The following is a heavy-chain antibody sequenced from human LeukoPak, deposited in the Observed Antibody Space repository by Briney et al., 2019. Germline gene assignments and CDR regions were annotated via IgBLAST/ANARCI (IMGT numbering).Heavy chain of an antibody. D-gene: IGHD6-6*01. CDR3: VRHRPPADPDAFDI. CDR2: IYYSGST. Sequence: SETLSLTCTVSGGSISSYYWSWIRQPPGKGLEWIGYIYYSGSTNYNPSLKSRVTISVDTSKNQFSLKLSSVTAADTAVYYCVRHRPPADPDAFDIWGQGTMVTVSS. CDR1: GGSISSYY. J-gene: IGHJ3*02. V-gene: IGHV4-59*08.